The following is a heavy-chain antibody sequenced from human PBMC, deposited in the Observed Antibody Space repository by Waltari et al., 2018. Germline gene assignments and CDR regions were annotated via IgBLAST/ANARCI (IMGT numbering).Heavy chain of an antibody. CDR3: ARAGYGGNWDY. CDR1: GDSIHSYY. CDR2: IHTSGGS. D-gene: IGHD2-15*01. J-gene: IGHJ4*02. V-gene: IGHV4-4*07. Sequence: QVQLQESGPGLVKPSETLSLTCAVSGDSIHSYYWSWIRQPAGKGLEWIGRIHTSGGSNYNPSLRGRVTMSVDTSKNQFSLKLNSVTAADTALYYCARAGYGGNWDYWGQGILVTVSS.